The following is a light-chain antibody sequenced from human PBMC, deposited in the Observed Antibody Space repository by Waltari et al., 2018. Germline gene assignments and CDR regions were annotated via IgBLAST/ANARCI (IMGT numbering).Light chain of an antibody. J-gene: IGLJ3*02. CDR3: LLYMGSGIWV. CDR1: SGSLSSTSS. V-gene: IGLV8-61*01. CDR2: KAN. Sequence: QTVVTPEPSLSVSPGGTVTLPCALRSGSLSSTSSATWYQQSPGQTPRTFVYKANIRSSGVPDRFSGSVLGNKAVLIITGAQAEDESTYYCLLYMGSGIWVFGGGTKLTVL.